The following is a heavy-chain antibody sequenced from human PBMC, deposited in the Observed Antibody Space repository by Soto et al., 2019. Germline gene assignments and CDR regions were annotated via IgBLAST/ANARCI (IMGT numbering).Heavy chain of an antibody. D-gene: IGHD7-27*01. CDR1: GFTFSGSA. V-gene: IGHV3-73*02. J-gene: IGHJ4*02. CDR2: IRSKANSYAT. CDR3: SNLTGWGRQFDN. Sequence: EVQLVESGGGLVQPGGSLKLSCAASGFTFSGSAMHWVRQASGKGLEWVGRIRSKANSYATAYAASVKGRFTISRDNSENTLYLQMNSLRAEDTAVYFCSNLTGWGRQFDNWGQGTLVTVSS.